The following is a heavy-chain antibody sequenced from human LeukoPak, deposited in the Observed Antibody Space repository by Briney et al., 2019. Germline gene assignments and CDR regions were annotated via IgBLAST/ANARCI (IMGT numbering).Heavy chain of an antibody. D-gene: IGHD3-22*01. Sequence: PGGSLRLSCAASGFTFDDYAMHWVRQAPGKGLEWVSGISWNSGSIGYADSVEGRFTISRDNAKNSLYLQMNSLRAEDMALYYCAKVGYDSSGWDAFDIWGQGTMVTVSS. CDR2: ISWNSGSI. CDR1: GFTFDDYA. CDR3: AKVGYDSSGWDAFDI. J-gene: IGHJ3*02. V-gene: IGHV3-9*03.